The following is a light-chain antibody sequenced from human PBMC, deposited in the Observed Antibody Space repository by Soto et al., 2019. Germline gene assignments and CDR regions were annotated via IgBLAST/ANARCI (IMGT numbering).Light chain of an antibody. Sequence: DIQMTQSPSSLSASLGDRVTITCRASQNIDNYLNWYQHKPGKAPKLLIYATSTLQSGVPSRFSGSGSGTEFTLTISSLQPEDFATYFCQESYTGPAVSFGGGTKGISN. CDR2: ATS. V-gene: IGKV1-39*01. CDR3: QESYTGPAVS. J-gene: IGKJ4*01. CDR1: QNIDNY.